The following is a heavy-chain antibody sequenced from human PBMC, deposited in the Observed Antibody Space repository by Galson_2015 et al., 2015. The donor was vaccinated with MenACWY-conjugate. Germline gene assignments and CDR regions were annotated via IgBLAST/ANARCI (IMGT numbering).Heavy chain of an antibody. V-gene: IGHV4-4*02. D-gene: IGHD4-17*01. CDR1: GGSISSSNW. CDR2: IYHSGST. CDR3: ARELTTVTYFDY. Sequence: ETLSLTCAVSGGSISSSNWWSWVRQPPGKGLEWIGEIYHSGSTNYNPSLKSRVTISVDKSKNQFSLKLSSVTAADTAVYYCARELTTVTYFDYWGQGTLVTVSS. J-gene: IGHJ4*02.